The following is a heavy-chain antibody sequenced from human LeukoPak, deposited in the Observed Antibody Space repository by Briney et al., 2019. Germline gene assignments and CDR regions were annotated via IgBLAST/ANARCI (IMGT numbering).Heavy chain of an antibody. D-gene: IGHD2-8*02. V-gene: IGHV4-39*07. J-gene: IGHJ4*02. CDR2: IYYSGST. CDR1: GGSISSSSHY. Sequence: NASETLSLTCSVSGGSISSSSHYWDWIRQPPGEGLEWIGSIYYSGSTYYNPSLKSRVTRSVDTSKNQFSLKLISVTAADTAVYYCARKDTGGLDYWGQGILVTVSS. CDR3: ARKDTGGLDY.